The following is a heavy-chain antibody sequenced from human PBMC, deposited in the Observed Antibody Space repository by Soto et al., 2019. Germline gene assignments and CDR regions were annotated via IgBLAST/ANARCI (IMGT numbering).Heavy chain of an antibody. V-gene: IGHV1-69*02. Sequence: ASVKVSCKASGGTFSSYTISWVRQAPGQGLEWMGRIIPILGIANYAQKFQGRVTITADKSTSTAYMELSSLRSEDTAVYYCARGVKGYCSGGSCYSDYWGQGTLVTVSS. CDR1: GGTFSSYT. CDR2: IIPILGIA. D-gene: IGHD2-15*01. J-gene: IGHJ4*02. CDR3: ARGVKGYCSGGSCYSDY.